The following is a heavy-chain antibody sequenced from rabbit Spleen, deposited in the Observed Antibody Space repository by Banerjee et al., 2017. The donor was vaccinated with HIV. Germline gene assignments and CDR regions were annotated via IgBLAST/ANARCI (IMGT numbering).Heavy chain of an antibody. CDR2: IAGSSSGFT. CDR3: ARDTASSFSSYGMDL. J-gene: IGHJ6*01. CDR1: GVSFNDKDV. D-gene: IGHD8-1*01. Sequence: QEQLEESGGGLVKPVGSLTLTCKASGVSFNDKDVMCWVRQAPGKGLEWISCIAGSSSGFTYSATWAKGRFTCSKASSTMVTLQMTSLTAADTATYFCARDTASSFSSYGMDLWGQGTLVTVS. V-gene: IGHV1S45*01.